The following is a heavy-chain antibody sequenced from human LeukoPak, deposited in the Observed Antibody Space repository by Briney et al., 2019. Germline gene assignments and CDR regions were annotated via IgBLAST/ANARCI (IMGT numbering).Heavy chain of an antibody. CDR1: GGSISSYY. CDR2: IYSSGST. V-gene: IGHV4-59*08. D-gene: IGHD4-11*01. CDR3: ARTTVTVSHFDY. Sequence: PSETLSLTCTVSGGSISSYYWSWIRQPPGKGPEWVGYIYSSGSTNYNPSLKSRVTISLDTSRSQFSLTLSSVTAADTAVYYCARTTVTVSHFDYWGQGTLVTVSS. J-gene: IGHJ4*02.